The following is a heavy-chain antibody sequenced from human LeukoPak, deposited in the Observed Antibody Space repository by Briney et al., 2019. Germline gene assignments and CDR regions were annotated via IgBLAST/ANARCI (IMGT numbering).Heavy chain of an antibody. CDR1: GFTFSSSW. V-gene: IGHV3-74*01. Sequence: GGSLRLSCAASGFTFSSSWMHWVRQVPGKGLVWVSRIHSAGTTATYADSVKGRSTISRDNAKNTLYLQMNSLRAEDTAVYYCARDAPGNTALDYWGQGTLVTVSS. CDR2: IHSAGTTA. J-gene: IGHJ4*02. CDR3: ARDAPGNTALDY. D-gene: IGHD5-18*01.